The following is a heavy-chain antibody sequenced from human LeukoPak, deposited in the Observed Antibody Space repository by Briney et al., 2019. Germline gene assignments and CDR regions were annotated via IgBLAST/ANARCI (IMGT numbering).Heavy chain of an antibody. J-gene: IGHJ3*02. D-gene: IGHD6-13*01. CDR2: IRYDGSNK. CDR1: GFTFSSYG. V-gene: IGHV3-30*02. Sequence: PGGSLRLSCAASGFTFSSYGMHWVRQAPGKGLEWVAFIRYDGSNKYYADSVKGRFTISRDNSKNTLYLQMNSLRGEDAAVYYCARERPAAASAFDIWGQGTRVTVSS. CDR3: ARERPAAASAFDI.